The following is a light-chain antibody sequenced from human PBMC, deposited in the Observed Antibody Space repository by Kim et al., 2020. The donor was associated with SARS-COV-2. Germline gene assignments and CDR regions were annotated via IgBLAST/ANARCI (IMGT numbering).Light chain of an antibody. CDR2: DAS. CDR1: QSVSTN. Sequence: EFVLTQSPVTLSLSPGERATLSCRASQSVSTNLAWYQQKPGQAPRLLIYDASNRATGIPARFSGSGSGTDFTLTISSLEPEDIAVYYCQQRSNWPPYTFGQGTKVDIK. V-gene: IGKV3-11*01. J-gene: IGKJ2*01. CDR3: QQRSNWPPYT.